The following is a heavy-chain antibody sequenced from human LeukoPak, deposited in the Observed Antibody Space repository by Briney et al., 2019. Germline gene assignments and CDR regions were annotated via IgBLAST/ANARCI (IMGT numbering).Heavy chain of an antibody. D-gene: IGHD6-13*01. V-gene: IGHV3-9*01. J-gene: IGHJ5*02. Sequence: GGSLRLSCAASGFTFDDYAMHWVRQAPGKGLEWVSGISWNSGSIGYADSVKGRFTISRDNAKNSLYLQMNSLRAEDTALYYCAKDMTGSSWSLDPWDQGTLVTVSS. CDR1: GFTFDDYA. CDR3: AKDMTGSSWSLDP. CDR2: ISWNSGSI.